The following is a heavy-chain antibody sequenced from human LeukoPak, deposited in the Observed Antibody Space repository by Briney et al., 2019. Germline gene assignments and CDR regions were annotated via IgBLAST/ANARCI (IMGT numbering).Heavy chain of an antibody. CDR3: AKDVFDP. CDR2: ISSSSTTI. Sequence: GGSLRLSCAASGFTFSSYSMMWVRQAPGKGLEWVSYISSSSTTIHYADSVKGRFTISRDNAKNSVYLQMNSLRAEDTAVYYCAKDVFDPWGQGTLVTVSS. CDR1: GFTFSSYS. V-gene: IGHV3-48*01. J-gene: IGHJ5*02.